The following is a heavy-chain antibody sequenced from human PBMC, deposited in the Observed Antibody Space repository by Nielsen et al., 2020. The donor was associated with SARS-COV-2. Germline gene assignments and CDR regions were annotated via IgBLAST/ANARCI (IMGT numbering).Heavy chain of an antibody. CDR2: MNPNSGNT. D-gene: IGHD5/OR15-5a*01. J-gene: IGHJ3*02. V-gene: IGHV1-8*02. CDR1: GYTFTGYY. Sequence: ASVKVSCKASGYTFTGYYMHWVRQATGQGLEWMGWMNPNSGNTGYAQKFQGRVTMTRNTSISTAYMELSSLRSEDTAVYYCARGRGLVYETFDIWGQGTMVTVSS. CDR3: ARGRGLVYETFDI.